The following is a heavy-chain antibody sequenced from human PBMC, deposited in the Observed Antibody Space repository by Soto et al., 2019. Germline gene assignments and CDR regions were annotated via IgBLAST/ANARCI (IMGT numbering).Heavy chain of an antibody. D-gene: IGHD5-12*01. Sequence: GSLRLSCAASGFTFISYAMHWVRQAPGKGLEWVAVISYDGTNKYYVDSVKGRFTISRDNSKNTLYMQMNNLRAEDTALYYCARDRLDTVVGTFDYWGQGTMVTVPQ. CDR1: GFTFISYA. CDR3: ARDRLDTVVGTFDY. J-gene: IGHJ4*02. CDR2: ISYDGTNK. V-gene: IGHV3-30-3*01.